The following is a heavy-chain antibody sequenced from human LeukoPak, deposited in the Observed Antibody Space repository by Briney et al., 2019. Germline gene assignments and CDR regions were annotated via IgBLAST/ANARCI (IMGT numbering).Heavy chain of an antibody. J-gene: IGHJ4*02. CDR1: GFIFSNYW. Sequence: GGSLRLSCPASGFIFSNYWMSWVRQAPGKGREWVASIKQDGREKYYVDSVKGRFTISTDNAKNSLHLQMNSLRAEESAVYYCARAEPEWGDDRYAYRPFDNWGQGTLVTVSS. D-gene: IGHD2-21*01. V-gene: IGHV3-7*01. CDR2: IKQDGREK. CDR3: ARAEPEWGDDRYAYRPFDN.